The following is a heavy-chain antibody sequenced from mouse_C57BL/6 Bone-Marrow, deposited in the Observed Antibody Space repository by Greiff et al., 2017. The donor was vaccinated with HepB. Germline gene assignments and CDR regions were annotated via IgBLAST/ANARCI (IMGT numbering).Heavy chain of an antibody. D-gene: IGHD2-2*01. CDR2: IWSGGST. J-gene: IGHJ4*01. CDR1: GFSLTSYG. CDR3: DRYGYDGGNYAMDY. V-gene: IGHV2-2*01. Sequence: VKVVESGPGLVQPSQSLSITCTVSGFSLTSYGVHWVRQSPGKGLEWLGVIWSGGSTDYNAAFISRLSISKDNSKSQVFFKMNSLQADDTAIYYCDRYGYDGGNYAMDYWGQGTSVTVSS.